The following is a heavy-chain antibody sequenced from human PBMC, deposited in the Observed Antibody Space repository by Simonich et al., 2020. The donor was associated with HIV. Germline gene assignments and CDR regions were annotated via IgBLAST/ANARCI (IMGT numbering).Heavy chain of an antibody. CDR3: ARGFYQRLYYFDY. J-gene: IGHJ4*02. CDR2: INHSVST. CDR1: GGSFSGYY. D-gene: IGHD2-2*01. Sequence: QVQLQQWGAGLLKPSETLSLTCAVYGGSFSGYYWCWIRQPPGKGLEWIGKINHSVSTNYNPSLKSRVTISVDTYKNQFSLKLSSVTAADTAVYYCARGFYQRLYYFDYWGQGTLVTVSS. V-gene: IGHV4-34*01.